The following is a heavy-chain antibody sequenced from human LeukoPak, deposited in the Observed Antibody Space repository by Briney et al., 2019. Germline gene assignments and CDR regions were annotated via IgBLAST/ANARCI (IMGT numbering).Heavy chain of an antibody. V-gene: IGHV3-33*08. CDR1: GFTFNNYA. CDR3: TRDAYCGGDCYRPNFDY. J-gene: IGHJ4*02. CDR2: IWFDGSNK. D-gene: IGHD2-21*01. Sequence: GGSLRLSCAASGFTFNNYAMNWVRQAPGKGLEWVAVIWFDGSNKYYADSVKGRFTISRDNSKNTVFLQMNSLRAEDTALYYCTRDAYCGGDCYRPNFDYWGQGTLVTVSS.